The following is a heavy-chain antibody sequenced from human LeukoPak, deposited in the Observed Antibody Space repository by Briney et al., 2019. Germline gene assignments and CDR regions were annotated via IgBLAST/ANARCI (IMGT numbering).Heavy chain of an antibody. CDR2: ISYDGSNK. CDR1: GFTFSSYA. D-gene: IGHD6-13*01. V-gene: IGHV3-30-3*01. CDR3: ARDQLVLINYFDY. J-gene: IGHJ4*02. Sequence: GRSLRLSCAASGFTFSSYAMHWVRQAPGKGLEWVAVISYDGSNKYYADSVKGRLTISRDNSKNTLYLQMNSLRAEDTAVYYCARDQLVLINYFDYWGQGTLVTVSS.